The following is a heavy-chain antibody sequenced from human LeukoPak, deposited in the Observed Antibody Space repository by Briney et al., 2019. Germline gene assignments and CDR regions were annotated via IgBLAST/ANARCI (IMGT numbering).Heavy chain of an antibody. J-gene: IGHJ6*03. CDR1: GFTFSTFA. CDR2: IFPSGGEI. CDR3: ARDSGPAYDSSGYYYYYYYYMDV. D-gene: IGHD3-22*01. Sequence: GSLRLSCAASGFTFSTFAMIWVRQPPGKGLEWVSSIFPSGGEIHYADSVRGRFTISRDNSKSTLSLQMNSLRAEDTAVYYCARDSGPAYDSSGYYYYYYYYMDVWGKGTTVTISS. V-gene: IGHV3-23*01.